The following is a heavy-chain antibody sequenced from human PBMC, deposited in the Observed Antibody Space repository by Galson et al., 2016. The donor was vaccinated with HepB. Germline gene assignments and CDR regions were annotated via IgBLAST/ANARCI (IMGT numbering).Heavy chain of an antibody. V-gene: IGHV3-30-3*01. Sequence: SLRLSCAASGFTFRSITMHWVRQAPGRGLEWLSVISNDGSLYADSVKGRFTVSRDNSKNAQYLQMNSLRPEDTAVYYCAKDADFGGIDDYWGQGTLVIVSS. CDR2: ISNDGS. CDR1: GFTFRSIT. CDR3: AKDADFGGIDDY. D-gene: IGHD4-23*01. J-gene: IGHJ4*02.